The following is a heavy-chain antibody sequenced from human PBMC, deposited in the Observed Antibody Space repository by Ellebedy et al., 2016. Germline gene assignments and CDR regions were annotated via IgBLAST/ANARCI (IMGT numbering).Heavy chain of an antibody. Sequence: SETLSLTCTVSGGSISSYYWGWIRQPPGKGLEWIGSIYYSGSTNYNPSLKSRVTISVDTSKNQFSLKLSSVTAADTAVYYCARLGYHYDILTGYASSTLFKYFDYWGQGTLVAVSS. D-gene: IGHD3-9*01. CDR2: IYYSGST. CDR3: ARLGYHYDILTGYASSTLFKYFDY. V-gene: IGHV4-59*08. CDR1: GGSISSYY. J-gene: IGHJ4*02.